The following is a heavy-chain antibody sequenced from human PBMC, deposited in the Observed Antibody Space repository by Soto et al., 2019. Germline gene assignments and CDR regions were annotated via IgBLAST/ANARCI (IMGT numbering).Heavy chain of an antibody. D-gene: IGHD6-13*01. Sequence: QLQLQESGPGLVKPSETLSLTCTVSGGSISSNNYYWGWIRQPPGKGLEWIGNIYYSGSTYYNPSLQSRVTISVDTSKNQFSLKLSSVTAADTAVYYCARRGSSSYFDYWGQGTLVTVSS. CDR1: GGSISSNNYY. CDR2: IYYSGST. J-gene: IGHJ4*02. V-gene: IGHV4-39*01. CDR3: ARRGSSSYFDY.